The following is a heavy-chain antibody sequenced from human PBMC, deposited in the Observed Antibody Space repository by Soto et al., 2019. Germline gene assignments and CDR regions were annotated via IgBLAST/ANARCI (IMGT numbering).Heavy chain of an antibody. J-gene: IGHJ6*02. CDR1: GGSISSGGYY. D-gene: IGHD4-17*01. CDR2: IYYSGST. Sequence: TLSLTCTVSGGSISSGGYYWSWIRQHPGKGLEWIGYIYYSGSTYYNPSLKSRVTISVDTSKNQFSLKLSSVTAADTAVYYCARGSSYGDPPSYYYYGMDVWGQGTTVTVSS. CDR3: ARGSSYGDPPSYYYYGMDV. V-gene: IGHV4-31*03.